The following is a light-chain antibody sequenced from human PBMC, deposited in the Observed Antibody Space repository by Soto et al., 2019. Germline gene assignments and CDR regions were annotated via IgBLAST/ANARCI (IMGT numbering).Light chain of an antibody. CDR3: QKYNNAPRT. J-gene: IGKJ1*01. CDR2: AAS. V-gene: IGKV1-27*01. CDR1: QSISTN. Sequence: DIQMTQSPSSLSASVGDTVTITCRASQSISTNLAWYQQKPGQVPNLLIYAASTLQSGVPSRFSGSGSGTDFTLTISSLRPEDVAAYYCQKYNNAPRTFGQGTKVEI.